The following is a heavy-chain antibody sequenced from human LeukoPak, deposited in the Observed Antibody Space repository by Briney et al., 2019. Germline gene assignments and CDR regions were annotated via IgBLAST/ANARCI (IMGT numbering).Heavy chain of an antibody. Sequence: GGSLRLSCAASGFAFSSYSMNWVRQAPGKGLEWVSSISSSSSYIYYADSVKGRFTISRDNAKNSLYLQMNSLRAEDTAVYYCARGGVVVPAAIIGWFDPWDQGTLVTVSS. J-gene: IGHJ5*02. CDR3: ARGGVVVPAAIIGWFDP. CDR2: ISSSSSYI. D-gene: IGHD2-2*02. V-gene: IGHV3-21*01. CDR1: GFAFSSYS.